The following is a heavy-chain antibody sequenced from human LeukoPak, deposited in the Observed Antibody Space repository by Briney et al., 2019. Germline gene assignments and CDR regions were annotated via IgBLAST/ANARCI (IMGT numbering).Heavy chain of an antibody. CDR1: GFTFSDSL. J-gene: IGHJ4*02. Sequence: GGSLRLSCAASGFTFSDSLMHWVRQAPGKGLEYVSSITSNGVGTGYANSVKGRFTIFRDNSKNTLYLHMGSLTAEDMAVYYCARRAGSSGYDIWGRGTLVTVSS. CDR2: ITSNGVGT. D-gene: IGHD5-12*01. CDR3: ARRAGSSGYDI. V-gene: IGHV3-64*01.